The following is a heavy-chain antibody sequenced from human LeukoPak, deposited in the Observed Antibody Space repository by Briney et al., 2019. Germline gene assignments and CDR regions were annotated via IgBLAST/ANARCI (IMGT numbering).Heavy chain of an antibody. CDR1: GGSFSGYY. J-gene: IGHJ4*02. CDR3: ARLYDSSGYYYSRKRAFDY. V-gene: IGHV4-34*01. CDR2: INHSGST. Sequence: SETLSLTCAVYGGSFSGYYWSWIRQPPGKGLEWIREINHSGSTNYNPSLKSRVTISVDTSKNQFSLKLSSVTAADTAVYYCARLYDSSGYYYSRKRAFDYWGQGTLVTVSS. D-gene: IGHD3-22*01.